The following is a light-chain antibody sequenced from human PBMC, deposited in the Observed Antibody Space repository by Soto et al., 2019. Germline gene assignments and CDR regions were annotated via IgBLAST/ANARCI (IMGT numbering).Light chain of an antibody. J-gene: IGLJ2*01. V-gene: IGLV1-51*01. CDR2: DNN. CDR1: SSNIGNNY. Sequence: QSVLTQSPSVSAAPGQTVTISCSGSSSNIGNNYVSWYQQLPGTAPKLVIYDNNKRFSGIPDRFSGSKSGTSATLGITGLQTGDEADYYCGTWDDILSAGVFGGGTKLTVL. CDR3: GTWDDILSAGV.